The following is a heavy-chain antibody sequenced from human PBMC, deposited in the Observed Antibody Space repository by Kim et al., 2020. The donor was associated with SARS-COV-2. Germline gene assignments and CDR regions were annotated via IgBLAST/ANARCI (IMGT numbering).Heavy chain of an antibody. V-gene: IGHV4-59*01. CDR1: GGSISSYY. Sequence: SETLSLTCTVSGGSISSYYWSWIRQPPRKGLEWIGYFSYSGSTNYNPSLKSRVTISVDTSKNQFSLKLASVTAADTAVYYCARRRYFEVGYYYGLDIWG. D-gene: IGHD3-9*01. J-gene: IGHJ6*02. CDR2: FSYSGST. CDR3: ARRRYFEVGYYYGLDI.